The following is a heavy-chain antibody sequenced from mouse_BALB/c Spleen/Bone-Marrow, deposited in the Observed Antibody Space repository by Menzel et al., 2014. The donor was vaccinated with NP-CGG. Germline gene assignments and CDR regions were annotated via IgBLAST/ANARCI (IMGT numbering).Heavy chain of an antibody. D-gene: IGHD2-3*01. J-gene: IGHJ1*01. CDR3: ASDGYYWYFDV. Sequence: QVQLQQSGPGLVQPSQSLSITCTVSGFSLTSYGVHWVRQSPGKGLEWLGVIWSGGSTDYNAAFISRLGISKDNSKSXVFFKMNSLQANDAAIYCCASDGYYWYFDVWGAGTTVTVSS. CDR1: GFSLTSYG. CDR2: IWSGGST. V-gene: IGHV2-2*02.